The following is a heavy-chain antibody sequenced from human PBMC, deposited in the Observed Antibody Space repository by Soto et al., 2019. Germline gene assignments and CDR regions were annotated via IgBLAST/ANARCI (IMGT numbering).Heavy chain of an antibody. D-gene: IGHD2-15*01. Sequence: GGSLRLSCAASGFTFSSYAMSWVRQAPGKGLEWVSAISGSGGSTYYADSVKGRFTISRDNSKNTLYLQMNSLRAEDTAVYYCAKVVPKYCSGGSCYSDYWGQGTLVTVSS. CDR3: AKVVPKYCSGGSCYSDY. V-gene: IGHV3-23*01. CDR2: ISGSGGST. CDR1: GFTFSSYA. J-gene: IGHJ4*02.